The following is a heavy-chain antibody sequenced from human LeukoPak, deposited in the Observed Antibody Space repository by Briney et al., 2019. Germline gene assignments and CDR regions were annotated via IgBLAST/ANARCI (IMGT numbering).Heavy chain of an antibody. CDR3: AKGRSSGDSCSNY. D-gene: IGHD2-15*01. CDR1: GFTFSSYG. J-gene: IGHJ4*02. Sequence: GGSLRLSCAASGFTFSSYGMHWVRQAPGKGLEWVAVIWYDGSNKYYADSVKGRFTISRDNSKNMLYLQMNSLRAEDTAVYYCAKGRSSGDSCSNYWGQGALVTVSS. V-gene: IGHV3-33*06. CDR2: IWYDGSNK.